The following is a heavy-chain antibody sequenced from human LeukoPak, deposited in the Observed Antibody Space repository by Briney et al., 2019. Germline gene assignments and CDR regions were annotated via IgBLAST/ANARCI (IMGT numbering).Heavy chain of an antibody. J-gene: IGHJ4*02. D-gene: IGHD3-22*01. CDR1: GFTFSAYS. V-gene: IGHV3-23*01. CDR3: ARVTLPYYYDSSGLGY. Sequence: GGSLRLSCAASGFTFSAYSMNWVRQAPGMGLEWVSVIGGDAVTTYYADSVKGRFTISRDNAKNSLYLQMNSLRAEDTAVYYCARVTLPYYYDSSGLGYWGQGTLVTVSS. CDR2: IGGDAVTT.